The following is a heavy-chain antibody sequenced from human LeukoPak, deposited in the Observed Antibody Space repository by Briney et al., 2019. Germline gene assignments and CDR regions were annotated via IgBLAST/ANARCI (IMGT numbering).Heavy chain of an antibody. V-gene: IGHV4-30-4*07. J-gene: IGHJ6*03. CDR1: SDSINSGGFS. CDR3: ARGTYYYDSSGYYYYYYYYMDV. D-gene: IGHD3-22*01. Sequence: PSETLSLTCAISSDSINSGGFSWSWIRQSPGKGLEWIGHIYNSGNTYYNPSLKSRVTISVDTSKNQFSLKLSSVTAADTAVYYCARGTYYYDSSGYYYYYYYYMDVWGKGTTVTVSS. CDR2: IYNSGNT.